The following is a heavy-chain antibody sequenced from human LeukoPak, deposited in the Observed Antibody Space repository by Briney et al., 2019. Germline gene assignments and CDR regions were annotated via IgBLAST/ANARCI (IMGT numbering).Heavy chain of an antibody. Sequence: GGSLRLSCAASGFPFSSYWMSWVRQAPGKGLEWVANIKQDGSDKYYVDSVKGRFTISRDNSKNTLYLQMNSLRAEDTAVYYCAKGGGIVVVPAAINWYFDLWGRGTLVTVSS. V-gene: IGHV3-7*03. D-gene: IGHD2-2*02. J-gene: IGHJ2*01. CDR3: AKGGGIVVVPAAINWYFDL. CDR2: IKQDGSDK. CDR1: GFPFSSYW.